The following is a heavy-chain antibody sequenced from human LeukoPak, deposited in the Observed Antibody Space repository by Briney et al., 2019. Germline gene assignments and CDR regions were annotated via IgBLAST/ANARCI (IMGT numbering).Heavy chain of an antibody. CDR3: ARSSSPKLRYDSSLIDY. D-gene: IGHD3-22*01. Sequence: GESLKISCKGSGYSFTSYWIGWVRQMPGKGLEWMGRIDPSDSYTNYSPSFQGHVTISADKSISTAYLQWSSLKASDTAMYYCARSSSPKLRYDSSLIDYWGQGTLVTVSS. V-gene: IGHV5-10-1*01. J-gene: IGHJ4*02. CDR1: GYSFTSYW. CDR2: IDPSDSYT.